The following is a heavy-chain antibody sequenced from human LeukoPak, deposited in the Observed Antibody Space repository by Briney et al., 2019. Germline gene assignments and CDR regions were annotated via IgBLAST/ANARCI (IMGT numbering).Heavy chain of an antibody. D-gene: IGHD3-22*01. J-gene: IGHJ4*02. V-gene: IGHV3-66*01. CDR2: IYSGGST. CDR1: GFTVSSNY. CDR3: ARDPYYYDSSGYYLDY. Sequence: GGSLRLSCAASGFTVSSNYMSWVRQAPGKGLEWVSVIYSGGSTYYADSVKGRFTISRDNSKNTLYLQMNSLRAEDTAVYYCARDPYYYDSSGYYLDYWGQGTLVTVSS.